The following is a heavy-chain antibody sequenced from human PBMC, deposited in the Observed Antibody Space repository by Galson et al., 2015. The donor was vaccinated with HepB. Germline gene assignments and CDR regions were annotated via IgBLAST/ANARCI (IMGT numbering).Heavy chain of an antibody. CDR3: ARGDGNYDSSGYYGQYYYYGMDV. Sequence: TSYDINWVRQATGQGLEWMGWMNPNSGNTGYAQKFQGRVTMTRNTSISTAYMELSSLRSEDTAVYYCARGDGNYDSSGYYGQYYYYGMDVWGQGTTVTVSS. CDR1: TSYD. J-gene: IGHJ6*02. CDR2: MNPNSGNT. V-gene: IGHV1-8*01. D-gene: IGHD3-22*01.